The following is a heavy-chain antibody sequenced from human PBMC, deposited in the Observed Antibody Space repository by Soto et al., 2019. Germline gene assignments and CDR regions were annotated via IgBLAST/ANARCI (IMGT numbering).Heavy chain of an antibody. CDR3: TRVGGYYGDYPNFDY. V-gene: IGHV4-61*08. CDR2: IYYTGST. Sequence: SETLSLTCTVSGGSISSGDYYWSWIRQPPGKGLEWIGYIYYTGSTKYNPSLKSRVTLSLGTSRNQLSLKLSSVTAADTAVYFCTRVGGYYGDYPNFDYWGPGTLVTVSS. J-gene: IGHJ4*02. D-gene: IGHD4-17*01. CDR1: GGSISSGDYY.